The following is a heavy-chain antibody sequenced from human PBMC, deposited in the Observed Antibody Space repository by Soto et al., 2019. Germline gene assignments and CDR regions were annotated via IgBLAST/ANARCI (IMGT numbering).Heavy chain of an antibody. CDR2: ISYDGSNK. J-gene: IGHJ4*02. D-gene: IGHD1-26*01. Sequence: RLSCAASGFTFSSYAMHWGRQAPGKGLEWVAVISYDGSNKYYADSVKGRFTTSRDNSKNTLYLQMKSLRAEDTAVYYCAKASAPGGTYFPLWFWGQGNMVAVSS. CDR3: AKASAPGGTYFPLWF. V-gene: IGHV3-30-3*01. CDR1: GFTFSSYA.